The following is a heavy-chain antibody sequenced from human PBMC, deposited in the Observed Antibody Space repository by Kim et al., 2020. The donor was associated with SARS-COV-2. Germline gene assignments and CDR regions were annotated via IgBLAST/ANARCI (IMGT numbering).Heavy chain of an antibody. CDR1: GYSISSGYY. D-gene: IGHD6-13*01. J-gene: IGHJ4*02. CDR2: IYHSGST. Sequence: SETLSLTCTVSGYSISSGYYWGWIRQPPGKGLEWIGSIYHSGSTYYNPSLKSRVTISVDTSKNQFSLKLSSVTAADTAVYYCARGFQQYSSSWYGFWYFDYWGQGTLVTVSS. CDR3: ARGFQQYSSSWYGFWYFDY. V-gene: IGHV4-38-2*02.